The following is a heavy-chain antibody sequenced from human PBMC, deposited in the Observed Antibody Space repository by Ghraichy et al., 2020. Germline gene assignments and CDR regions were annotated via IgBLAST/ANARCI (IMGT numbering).Heavy chain of an antibody. Sequence: SETLSLTCAVYGGSFSGYYWSWIRQPPGKGLEWIGEINHSGSTNYNPSLKSRVTISVDTSKNQFSLKLSSVTAADTAVYYCARIQLWLSGWFDPWGQGTLVTVSS. J-gene: IGHJ5*02. D-gene: IGHD5-18*01. CDR1: GGSFSGYY. CDR3: ARIQLWLSGWFDP. V-gene: IGHV4-34*01. CDR2: INHSGST.